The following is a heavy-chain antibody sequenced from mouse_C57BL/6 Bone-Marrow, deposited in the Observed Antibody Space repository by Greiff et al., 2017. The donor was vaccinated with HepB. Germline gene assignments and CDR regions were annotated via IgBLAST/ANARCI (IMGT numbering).Heavy chain of an antibody. CDR3: ARENWDDWFAY. Sequence: EVKLMESGGGLVKPGGSLKLSCAASGFTFSDYGMHWVRQAPEKGLEWVAYISSGSSTIYYADTVKGRFTISRDNAKNTLFLQMTSLRSEDTAMYYCARENWDDWFAYWGKGLWSLSLQ. CDR2: ISSGSSTI. V-gene: IGHV5-17*01. CDR1: GFTFSDYG. J-gene: IGHJ3*01. D-gene: IGHD4-1*01.